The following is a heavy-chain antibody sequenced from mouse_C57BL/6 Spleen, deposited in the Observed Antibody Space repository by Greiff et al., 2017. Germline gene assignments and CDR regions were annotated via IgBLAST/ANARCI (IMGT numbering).Heavy chain of an antibody. CDR2: IHPNSGST. CDR1: GYTFTSYW. V-gene: IGHV1-64*01. J-gene: IGHJ2*01. Sequence: VQLQQPGAELVKPGASVKLSCKASGYTFTSYWMHWVKQRPGQGLEWIGMIHPNSGSTNYNEKFKSKATLTVDKSSSTAYMQLSSLTSEDSAVYYCARWVYYYGSSPYYFDYWGQGTTLTVSS. D-gene: IGHD1-1*01. CDR3: ARWVYYYGSSPYYFDY.